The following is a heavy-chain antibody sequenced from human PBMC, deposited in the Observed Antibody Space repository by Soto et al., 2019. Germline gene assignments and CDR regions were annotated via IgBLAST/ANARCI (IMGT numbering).Heavy chain of an antibody. V-gene: IGHV4-31*03. CDR1: GGSISSGGYY. Sequence: SETLSLTCTVSGGSISSGGYYWSWIRQHPGKGLEWIGYIYYSGSTYYNPSLKSRVTISVDTSKNQFSLKLSSVTAADTAVYYCASGQLKKLVVVAATTQQYFDYWGQGNLVTVSS. CDR2: IYYSGST. CDR3: ASGQLKKLVVVAATTQQYFDY. D-gene: IGHD2-15*01. J-gene: IGHJ4*02.